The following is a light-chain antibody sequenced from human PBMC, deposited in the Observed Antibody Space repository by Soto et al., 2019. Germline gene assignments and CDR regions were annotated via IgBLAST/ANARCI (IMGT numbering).Light chain of an antibody. CDR1: QAIYNY. V-gene: IGKV1-27*01. CDR3: QKFSAVPT. J-gene: IGKJ4*01. Sequence: DIQMTQSPSSLSASVGDRVTITCRASQAIYNYLAWYQQKPGKVPTLLISAASTLQSGVPSRFSGSGSGTDFTLNISSLQPEDVATDYCQKFSAVPTFGGGTKVEI. CDR2: AAS.